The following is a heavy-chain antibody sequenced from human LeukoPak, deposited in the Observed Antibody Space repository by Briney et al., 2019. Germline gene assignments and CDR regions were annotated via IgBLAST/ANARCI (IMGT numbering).Heavy chain of an antibody. Sequence: GGSLRLSCAASGFTFDDYAMHWVRQAPGKGLEWVSGISWSSGSIGYADSVKGRFTISRDNAKNSLYLQMNSLRAEDTALYYCAKDGTAMASSRLDWGQGTLVTVSS. D-gene: IGHD5-18*01. CDR2: ISWSSGSI. V-gene: IGHV3-9*01. J-gene: IGHJ4*02. CDR1: GFTFDDYA. CDR3: AKDGTAMASSRLD.